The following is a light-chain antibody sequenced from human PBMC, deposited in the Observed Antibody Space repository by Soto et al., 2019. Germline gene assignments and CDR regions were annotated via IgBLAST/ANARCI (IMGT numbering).Light chain of an antibody. CDR3: QQYNNSPRT. Sequence: VMTQSPATLSVSPGERAALSCRASQSVSSNLAWYQQKPGQAPRLLIYDASTRATAVPARFTASWSGTEFTLTISSLQSEDFAVYYCQQYNNSPRTFGQGTKVEIK. V-gene: IGKV3-15*01. CDR2: DAS. CDR1: QSVSSN. J-gene: IGKJ1*01.